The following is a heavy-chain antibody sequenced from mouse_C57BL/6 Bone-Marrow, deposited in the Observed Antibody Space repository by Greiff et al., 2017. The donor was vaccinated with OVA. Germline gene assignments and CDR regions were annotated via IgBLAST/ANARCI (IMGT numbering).Heavy chain of an antibody. J-gene: IGHJ4*01. CDR1: GYTFTNYW. D-gene: IGHD1-1*01. V-gene: IGHV1-63*01. CDR2: IYPGGGYT. CDR3: ARRLLREAMDY. Sequence: QVQLQQPGAELVKPGASVKMSCKASGYTFTNYWIGWAKQRPGHGLEWIGDIYPGGGYTNYNEKFKGKATLTADKSSSTAYMQFSSLTSEDSAIYYCARRLLREAMDYWGQGTSVTVSS.